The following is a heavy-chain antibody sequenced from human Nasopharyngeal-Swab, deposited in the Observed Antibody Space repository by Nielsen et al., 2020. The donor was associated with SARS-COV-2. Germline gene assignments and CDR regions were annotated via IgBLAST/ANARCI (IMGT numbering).Heavy chain of an antibody. J-gene: IGHJ4*02. V-gene: IGHV3-13*01. Sequence: GESLKISCAASGFTFSSYDMHWVRQATGKGLEWVSAIATAGDTYYPGSVKGRFTISRENAKNSLYLQMNSLRAGDTAVYYCARGFGQWGFDHWGQGTLVTVSS. CDR1: GFTFSSYD. D-gene: IGHD3-10*01. CDR3: ARGFGQWGFDH. CDR2: IATAGDT.